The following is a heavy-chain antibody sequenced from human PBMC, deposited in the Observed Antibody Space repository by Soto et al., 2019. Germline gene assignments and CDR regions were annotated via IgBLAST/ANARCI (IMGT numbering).Heavy chain of an antibody. CDR2: ISYDGRNK. CDR3: ARDRSGSYYPGYFDY. J-gene: IGHJ4*02. D-gene: IGHD1-26*01. Sequence: QVQLVESGGGVVQPGRSLRLSCAASGFTFSSYAMHWVRQAPGKGLEWVAVISYDGRNKYYADSVKGRFTISRDNSKNTLYLQMNSLRAEDTAVYYCARDRSGSYYPGYFDYWGQGTLVTVSS. CDR1: GFTFSSYA. V-gene: IGHV3-30*04.